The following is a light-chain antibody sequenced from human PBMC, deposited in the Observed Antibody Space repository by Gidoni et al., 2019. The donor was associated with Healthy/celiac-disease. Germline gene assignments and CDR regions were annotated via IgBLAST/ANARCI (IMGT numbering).Light chain of an antibody. V-gene: IGKV3-20*01. CDR3: QQYGSSPGT. CDR2: GSS. J-gene: IGKJ2*01. CDR1: QSVSSSY. Sequence: EIVLTQSPGTLSLSPGERATLSCRASQSVSSSYLAWYEQTPGQAPRLLIYGSSSSATGIPDRFSGSGSGTDFTITISRLEPEDFAVYYWQQYGSSPGTFGQGTKLEIK.